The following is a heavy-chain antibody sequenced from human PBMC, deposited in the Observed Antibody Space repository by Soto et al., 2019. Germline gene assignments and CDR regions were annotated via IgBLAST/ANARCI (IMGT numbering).Heavy chain of an antibody. CDR3: ARKRGVVILNYYYYYAMDV. CDR1: GGSFSGYY. V-gene: IGHV4-34*01. CDR2: INHSGST. Sequence: PSETLSLTCAVYGGSFSGYYWSWIRQPPGKGLEWIGEINHSGSTNYNPSLKSRVTISVDTSKNQFSLKLSSVTAADTAVYYCARKRGVVILNYYYYYAMDVWGQGNPVT. J-gene: IGHJ6*02. D-gene: IGHD3-3*01.